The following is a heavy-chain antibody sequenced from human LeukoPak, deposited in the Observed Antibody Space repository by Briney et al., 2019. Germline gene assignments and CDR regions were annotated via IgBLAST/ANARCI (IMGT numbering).Heavy chain of an antibody. V-gene: IGHV3-23*01. CDR2: ISGGGGST. Sequence: PGGSLRLSCAASGFTFTKYAMTWVRQAPGKGLEWVSAISGGGGSTYYADSVKGRFTISRDSSKNTLYLQMNNLRAEDTAVYYCAKDRYYDSSGYGYWGQGTLVTVSS. J-gene: IGHJ4*02. D-gene: IGHD3-22*01. CDR1: GFTFTKYA. CDR3: AKDRYYDSSGYGY.